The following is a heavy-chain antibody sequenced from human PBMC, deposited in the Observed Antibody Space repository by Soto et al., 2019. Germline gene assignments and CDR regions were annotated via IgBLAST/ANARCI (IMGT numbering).Heavy chain of an antibody. D-gene: IGHD2-15*01. CDR1: GFTFSNAW. V-gene: IGHV3-15*07. CDR3: TTDPAGWKLGDYYYYGMDV. CDR2: IKSKTDGGTT. J-gene: IGHJ6*02. Sequence: EVQLVESGGGLVKPGGSLRLSCAASGFTFSNAWMNWVRQAPGKGLEWVGRIKSKTDGGTTDYAAPVKGRFTISRDDSKNTLYLQMYSLKTEDTAVYYCTTDPAGWKLGDYYYYGMDVWGQGTTVTVSS.